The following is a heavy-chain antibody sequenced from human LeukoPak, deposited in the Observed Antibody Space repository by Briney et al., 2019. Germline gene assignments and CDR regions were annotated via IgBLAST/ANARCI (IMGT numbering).Heavy chain of an antibody. V-gene: IGHV3-66*01. J-gene: IGHJ4*02. CDR3: ARDGARQQYTSGWYFDY. D-gene: IGHD6-19*01. CDR1: GFTVSSNY. CDR2: IYSGGST. Sequence: GGSLRLSCAASGFTVSSNYMSWVRQAPGKGLEWVSVIYSGGSTYYADSVKGRFTISRDNSKNTLYLQMNSLRAEDTAVYYCARDGARQQYTSGWYFDYWGQGTLVTVSS.